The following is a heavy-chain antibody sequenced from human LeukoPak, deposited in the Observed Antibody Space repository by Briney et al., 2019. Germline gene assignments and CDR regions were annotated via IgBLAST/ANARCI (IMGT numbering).Heavy chain of an antibody. CDR2: IYYSGST. J-gene: IGHJ4*02. V-gene: IGHV4-59*08. CDR1: GGSFSVYY. Sequence: SSETLSLTCAVYGGSFSVYYWSWIRQPPGKGLEWMGYIYYSGSTNYNPSLKSRVTISVDTSKTHFSLKLSSVTAADTAVYYCARLNPRRYYYDSSGYYFDYWGQGTLVTVSS. CDR3: ARLNPRRYYYDSSGYYFDY. D-gene: IGHD3-22*01.